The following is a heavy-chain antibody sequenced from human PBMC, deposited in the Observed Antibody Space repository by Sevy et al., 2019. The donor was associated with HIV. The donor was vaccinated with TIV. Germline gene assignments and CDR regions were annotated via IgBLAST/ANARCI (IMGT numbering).Heavy chain of an antibody. D-gene: IGHD2-8*01. CDR2: ISGSGGSK. J-gene: IGHJ4*02. Sequence: GGSLRLSCAASGFTFSSYAMSWVRQAPGKGLEWVSAISGSGGSKYYADSVKGRFTISRDNSKNTLYLQMNSLRAEDTAVYYCASDRLGYSSNGVCASFDYWGQGTMVTVSS. V-gene: IGHV3-23*01. CDR3: ASDRLGYSSNGVCASFDY. CDR1: GFTFSSYA.